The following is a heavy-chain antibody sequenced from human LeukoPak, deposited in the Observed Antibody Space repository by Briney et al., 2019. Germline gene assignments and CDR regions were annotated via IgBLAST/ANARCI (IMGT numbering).Heavy chain of an antibody. D-gene: IGHD3-22*01. J-gene: IGHJ4*02. CDR1: GYSFTSYW. CDR3: GRLVVGSSGYYSVV. Sequence: GESLKISCKGSGYSFTSYWIGWVRQMPGKGLEWMWIIYPGDSDTRYSPSFQGQVTIPADKSISTAYLTLSSLKAPDTASYDCGRLVVGSSGYYSVVWGQGSLVTVSS. V-gene: IGHV5-51*01. CDR2: IYPGDSDT.